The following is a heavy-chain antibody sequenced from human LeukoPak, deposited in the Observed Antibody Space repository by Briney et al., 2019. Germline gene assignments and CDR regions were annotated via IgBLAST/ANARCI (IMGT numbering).Heavy chain of an antibody. J-gene: IGHJ6*03. CDR2: IYYSGST. CDR3: ARGYYDFWSGYYKSGFYMDV. CDR1: GGSISSHY. V-gene: IGHV4-59*11. D-gene: IGHD3-3*01. Sequence: SETLSLTCTVSGGSISSHYWSWIRQPPGKGLEWIGYIYYSGSTNYNPSLKSRVTISVDTSKNQFSLKLSSVTAADTAVYYCARGYYDFWSGYYKSGFYMDVWGQGTTVTVSS.